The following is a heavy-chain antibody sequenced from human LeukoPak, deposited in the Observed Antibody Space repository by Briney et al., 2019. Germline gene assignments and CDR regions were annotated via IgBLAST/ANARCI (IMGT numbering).Heavy chain of an antibody. CDR2: ITHSGSS. CDR3: ARLGTAMVTSIDY. Sequence: GSLRLSCAASGFTFSSYSMNWVRQAPGKGLEWIGEITHSGSSNYNPSLKSRVTISVDTSKNQFSLNLTSVTAADTAVYYCARLGTAMVTSIDYWGQGNLVTVSS. V-gene: IGHV4-34*01. CDR1: GFTFSSYS. J-gene: IGHJ4*02. D-gene: IGHD5-18*01.